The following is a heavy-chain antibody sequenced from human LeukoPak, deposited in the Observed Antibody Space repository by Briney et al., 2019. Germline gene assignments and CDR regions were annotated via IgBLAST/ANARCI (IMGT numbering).Heavy chain of an antibody. Sequence: PGGSLRLSCAASEFTFSSYAMSWVRQAPGKGLEWVSAISGSAGSAYYAYSVKGRFTITRDNSKNTLYLQMNSLRAEDTAVYYCAKDLAPTDYYDSSGSGYWGQGTLVTVSS. D-gene: IGHD3-22*01. CDR2: ISGSAGSA. CDR1: EFTFSSYA. V-gene: IGHV3-23*01. J-gene: IGHJ4*02. CDR3: AKDLAPTDYYDSSGSGY.